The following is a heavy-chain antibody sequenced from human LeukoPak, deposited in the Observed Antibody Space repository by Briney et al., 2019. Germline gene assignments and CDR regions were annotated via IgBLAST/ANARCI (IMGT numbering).Heavy chain of an antibody. CDR1: GFTFSSYG. Sequence: GGSLRLSCAASGFTFSSYGMHWVRQAPGKGLEWVAFIRYDGSNKYYADSVKGRFTISRDNSKNTLYLQMNSLRAEDTAVYYCAKEFGRYCSSTSCYPAAGAGQQLLDYWGQGTLVTVSS. V-gene: IGHV3-30*02. J-gene: IGHJ4*02. CDR2: IRYDGSNK. D-gene: IGHD2-2*01. CDR3: AKEFGRYCSSTSCYPAAGAGQQLLDY.